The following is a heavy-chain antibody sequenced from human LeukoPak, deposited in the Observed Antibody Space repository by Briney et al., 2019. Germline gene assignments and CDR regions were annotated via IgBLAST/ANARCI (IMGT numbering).Heavy chain of an antibody. CDR3: ARVFRYDSSAHDAFDI. D-gene: IGHD3-22*01. V-gene: IGHV1-69*04. CDR2: IIPILGIA. J-gene: IGHJ3*02. CDR1: GYTFTGYY. Sequence: GASVKVSCKASGYTFTGYYMHWVRQAPGQGLEWMGRIIPILGIANYAQKFQGRVTITADKSTSTAYMELSSLRSEDTAVYYCARVFRYDSSAHDAFDIWGQGTMVTVSS.